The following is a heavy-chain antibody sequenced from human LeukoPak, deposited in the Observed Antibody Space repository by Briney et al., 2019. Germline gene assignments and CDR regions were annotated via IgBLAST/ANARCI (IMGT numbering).Heavy chain of an antibody. V-gene: IGHV1-2*02. D-gene: IGHD6-19*01. Sequence: ASVKVSCKASGYTFTGYYMHWVRQAPGQGLEWMGWINPNSGGTNYAQKFQDRVTMTRDTSISTAYMELSRLRSDDTAVYYCAREARGQWLVDYWGQGTLVTVSS. J-gene: IGHJ4*02. CDR1: GYTFTGYY. CDR2: INPNSGGT. CDR3: AREARGQWLVDY.